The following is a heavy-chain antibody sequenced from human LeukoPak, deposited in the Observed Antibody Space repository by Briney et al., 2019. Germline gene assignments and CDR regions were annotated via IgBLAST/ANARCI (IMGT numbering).Heavy chain of an antibody. V-gene: IGHV4-34*01. CDR3: ARLRSPGTD. Sequence: PSETLSLTCAIYGESFSGYNWSWIRQPPEKGLEWIGEIRHSGRTNYNPSLKSRVTISLDTSRNQLSLKLNSVTAADTAVYYCARLRSPGTDWGQGTLVTVSS. CDR2: IRHSGRT. CDR1: GESFSGYN. J-gene: IGHJ4*02. D-gene: IGHD1-1*01.